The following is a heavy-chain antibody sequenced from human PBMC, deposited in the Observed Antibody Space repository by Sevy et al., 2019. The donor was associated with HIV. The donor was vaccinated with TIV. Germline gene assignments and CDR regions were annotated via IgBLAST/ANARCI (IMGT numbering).Heavy chain of an antibody. V-gene: IGHV3-23*01. D-gene: IGHD2-2*02. CDR2: ISHSGDGT. Sequence: GGSLRLSCVASGFTFSSYAMSWVRQAPGKGLEWVSAISHSGDGTYYADSVKGRFTISRDNSKNTLYLEMNSLRAEDTAVYYCAKGTLVVPTVIYYYYGMPVWGQGTTVTVSS. J-gene: IGHJ6*02. CDR3: AKGTLVVPTVIYYYYGMPV. CDR1: GFTFSSYA.